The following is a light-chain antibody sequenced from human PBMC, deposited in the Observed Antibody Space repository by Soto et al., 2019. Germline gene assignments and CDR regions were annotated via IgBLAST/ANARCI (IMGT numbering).Light chain of an antibody. CDR2: QTS. Sequence: EIVLTQSPATPSSFPGDTVTLSCRARQNINTRLACYQHRPGQAPRLLIYQTSIRAAGIPARFSASGSGTDFTLTISDVQPEGFALYYCHQRQSWPRTFGQGTKVDI. J-gene: IGKJ1*01. CDR3: HQRQSWPRT. V-gene: IGKV3-11*01. CDR1: QNINTR.